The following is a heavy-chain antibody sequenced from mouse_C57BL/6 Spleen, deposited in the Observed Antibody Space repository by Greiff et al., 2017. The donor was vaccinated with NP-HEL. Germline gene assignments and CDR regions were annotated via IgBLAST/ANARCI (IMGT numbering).Heavy chain of an antibody. CDR2: IDPETGGT. V-gene: IGHV1-15*01. Sequence: QVQLKQSGAELVRPGASVTLSCKASGYTFTDYEMHWVKQTPVHGLEWIGAIDPETGGTAYNQKFKGKAILTADKSSSTAYMELRSLTSEDSAVYYCTRGVTGNYAMDYWGQGTSVTVSS. CDR1: GYTFTDYE. J-gene: IGHJ4*01. CDR3: TRGVTGNYAMDY. D-gene: IGHD4-1*01.